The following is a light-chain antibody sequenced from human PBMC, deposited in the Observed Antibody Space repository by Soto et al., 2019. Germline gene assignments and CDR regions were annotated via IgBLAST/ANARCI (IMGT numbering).Light chain of an antibody. J-gene: IGKJ1*01. CDR3: QQYNSYAWT. V-gene: IGKV1-33*01. CDR1: QDISNY. Sequence: DIQMTQSPSSLSASVGERVTITCQASQDISNYLNWYQQKPGKAPKVLIYDASNLKTGVPSRFSASGSGTDFTFTISSLQPDDFATYYCQQYNSYAWTFGQGTKVDIK. CDR2: DAS.